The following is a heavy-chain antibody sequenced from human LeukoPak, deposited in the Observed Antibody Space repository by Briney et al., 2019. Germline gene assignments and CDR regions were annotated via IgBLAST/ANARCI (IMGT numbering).Heavy chain of an antibody. V-gene: IGHV3-66*01. Sequence: GGSLRLSCAASGFTVSSNYMSWVRQAPGKGLEWVSVIYSGGSTYYADSVKGRFTISRDNSKNTLFLHMNSLRAEDTALYYCAKSPTVDAAFDIWGQGTMVTVSS. CDR3: AKSPTVDAAFDI. CDR2: IYSGGST. J-gene: IGHJ3*02. CDR1: GFTVSSNY. D-gene: IGHD4-23*01.